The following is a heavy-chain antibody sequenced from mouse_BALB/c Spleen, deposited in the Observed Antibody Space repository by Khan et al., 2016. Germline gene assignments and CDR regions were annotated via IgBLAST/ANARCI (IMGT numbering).Heavy chain of an antibody. J-gene: IGHJ4*01. CDR1: GYTFTRYW. V-gene: IGHV1S81*02. CDR2: INPSNGRS. CDR3: AALAMGY. Sequence: QVQLKESGAELVRPGASVKLSCKASGYTFTRYWMHWVNQRPGQGLEWIGEINPSNGRSNYNEKFKSKATLTVDKSSSTAYMQLSSLTSEDSAVYYGAALAMGYWGQGTSVTVSS.